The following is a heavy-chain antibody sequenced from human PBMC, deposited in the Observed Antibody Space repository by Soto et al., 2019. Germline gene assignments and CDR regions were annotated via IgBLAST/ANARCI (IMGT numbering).Heavy chain of an antibody. CDR3: HGYGY. J-gene: IGHJ4*02. CDR2: IYPGDTT. Sequence: EVQLVESGGGLIQPGGSLRLSCVVSGFTVSSANYMSWVRQAPGKGLELVSVIYPGDTTFYADSVKGRFTISRDNSKNTLYLQMNSLRAEDTAVYCCHGYGYWGQGTLVTVSS. V-gene: IGHV3-53*01. CDR1: GFTVSSANY. D-gene: IGHD5-12*01.